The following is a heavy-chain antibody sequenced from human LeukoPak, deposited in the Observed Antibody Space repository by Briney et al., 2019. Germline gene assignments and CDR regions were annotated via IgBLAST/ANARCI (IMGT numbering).Heavy chain of an antibody. D-gene: IGHD4-23*01. Sequence: GGSLRLSCAASGFTFSSYAMHWVRQAPGKGLEWVAVISYDGSNKYYADSVKGRFTISRDNSKNTLYLQMNSLRAEDTAVYYCARDPKRWYRPYYFDYWGQGTLVTVSS. V-gene: IGHV3-30*01. CDR3: ARDPKRWYRPYYFDY. CDR2: ISYDGSNK. CDR1: GFTFSSYA. J-gene: IGHJ4*02.